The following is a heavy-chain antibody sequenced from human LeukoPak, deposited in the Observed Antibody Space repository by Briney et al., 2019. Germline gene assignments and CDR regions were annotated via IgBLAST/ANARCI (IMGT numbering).Heavy chain of an antibody. CDR3: AKVGGGYIVDY. CDR1: GFTFSSYW. J-gene: IGHJ4*02. CDR2: IKQDGSEK. D-gene: IGHD3-16*01. V-gene: IGHV3-7*01. Sequence: PGGSLRLSCAASGFTFSSYWMSWVRQAPGKGLEWVANIKQDGSEKYYVDSVKGRFTISRDNAKNSLYLQMNSLRPEDTAVYYCAKVGGGYIVDYWGQGTLVTVSS.